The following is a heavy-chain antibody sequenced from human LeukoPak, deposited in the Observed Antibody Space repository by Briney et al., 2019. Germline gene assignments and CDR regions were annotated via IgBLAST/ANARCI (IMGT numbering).Heavy chain of an antibody. CDR3: AKDIWRGIAAAVY. D-gene: IGHD6-13*01. Sequence: SGISWNSGSIGYADSVKGRFTISRDNAKNSLYLQMNSLRAEDTALYYCAKDIWRGIAAAVYWGQGTLVTVSS. CDR2: ISWNSGSI. V-gene: IGHV3-9*01. J-gene: IGHJ4*02.